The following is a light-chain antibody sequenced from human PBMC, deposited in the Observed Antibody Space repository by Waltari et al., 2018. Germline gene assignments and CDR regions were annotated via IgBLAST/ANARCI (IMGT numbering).Light chain of an antibody. CDR1: SSNFGAGYD. CDR3: QSYDTSLRAV. CDR2: GND. Sequence: QSVLTQPPSVSGAPGQRITIPCPGSSSNFGAGYDVLWYRQLPGTATKLLIYGNDKRPSGVPDRFSGSKSGTSASLGITGLQAEDEADYYCQSYDTSLRAVFGGGTKVIVL. J-gene: IGLJ2*01. V-gene: IGLV1-40*01.